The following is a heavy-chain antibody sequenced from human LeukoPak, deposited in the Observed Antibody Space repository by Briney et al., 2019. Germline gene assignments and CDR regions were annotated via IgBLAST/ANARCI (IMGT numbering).Heavy chain of an antibody. CDR2: IIPMFGPA. CDR3: ARDRAPAIGPQPAYYYYYMDV. CDR1: GGTFSSYA. Sequence: SVKVSCKASGGTFSSYAISWVRQAPGQGLEWMGGIIPMFGPASSAQKFQGRVTITTDDSTSTVYMELSSLTSEDTAVYYCARDRAPAIGPQPAYYYYYMDVWGKGTTVTVSS. V-gene: IGHV1-69*05. D-gene: IGHD2-21*02. J-gene: IGHJ6*03.